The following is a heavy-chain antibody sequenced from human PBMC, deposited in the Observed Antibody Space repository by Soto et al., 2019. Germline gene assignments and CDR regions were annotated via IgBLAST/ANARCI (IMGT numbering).Heavy chain of an antibody. CDR1: GGSFSGYY. Sequence: PSETLSLTCAVYGGSFSGYYWSWIRQPPGKGLEWIGEINHSGSTNYNPSLKSRVTISVDTSKNQFSLKLSSVTAADTAVYYCARAISGLSGSKACLDYWGQGTLVTVSS. CDR2: INHSGST. V-gene: IGHV4-34*01. D-gene: IGHD1-26*01. CDR3: ARAISGLSGSKACLDY. J-gene: IGHJ4*02.